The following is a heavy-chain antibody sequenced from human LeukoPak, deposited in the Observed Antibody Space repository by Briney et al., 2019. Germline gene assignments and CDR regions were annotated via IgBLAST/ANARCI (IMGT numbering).Heavy chain of an antibody. J-gene: IGHJ4*02. CDR3: ARSRITMVRGVIITGTYFDY. CDR2: RKSTGDT. D-gene: IGHD3-10*01. CDR1: GDSISAYY. V-gene: IGHV4-59*01. Sequence: SETLSLTCTVSGDSISAYYWSWIRQPPGKRLEWIAYRKSTGDTNYNPSLKSRVTLSIDTSRNLFSLKLSSVTAADTAVYYCARSRITMVRGVIITGTYFDYWGQGTLVTVSS.